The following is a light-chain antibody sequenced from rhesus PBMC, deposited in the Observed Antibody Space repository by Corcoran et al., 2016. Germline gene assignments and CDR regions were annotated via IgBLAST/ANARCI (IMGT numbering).Light chain of an antibody. CDR1: QGITND. V-gene: IGKV1-25*01. CDR3: QHYYSTPYS. CDR2: EAS. Sequence: DIQMTQSPSSLSASVGDRVTITCRASQGITNDLAWYQQKPGETPKLLIYEASILQSGIPSRLSGSGSGTDFTPTISCMQSEDFATYYCQHYYSTPYSFGQGTKVEIK. J-gene: IGKJ2*01.